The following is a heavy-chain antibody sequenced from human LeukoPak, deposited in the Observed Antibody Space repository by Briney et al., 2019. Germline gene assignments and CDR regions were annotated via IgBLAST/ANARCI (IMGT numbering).Heavy chain of an antibody. V-gene: IGHV3-30*04. J-gene: IGHJ6*03. CDR1: GFTFSSYA. CDR2: ISYDESNT. Sequence: GGSLRLSCAASGFTFSSYAMHWVRQAPGKGLEWVATISYDESNTYYADSVKGRFTISRDNSKNTLYLQMNSLRAEDTAVYYCAKNGDRGAYCSGGSCYPYYYYMDVWGKGTTVTTSS. D-gene: IGHD2-15*01. CDR3: AKNGDRGAYCSGGSCYPYYYYMDV.